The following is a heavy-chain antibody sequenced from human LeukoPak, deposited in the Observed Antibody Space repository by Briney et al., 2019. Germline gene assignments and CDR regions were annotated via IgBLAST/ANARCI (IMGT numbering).Heavy chain of an antibody. J-gene: IGHJ6*02. CDR3: ARVQAVGVPVAIDAYYSYGMDV. V-gene: IGHV1-69*04. CDR1: GGTLSKNA. Sequence: GSSVKVSCKASGGTLSKNAINWVRQAPGQGLEWMGRFIPMVGIATYAQKFQGRVTITEDRPTTTAYMELSSLRPDDTAVYYCARVQAVGVPVAIDAYYSYGMDVWGQGTAVTVSS. CDR2: FIPMVGIA. D-gene: IGHD2/OR15-2a*01.